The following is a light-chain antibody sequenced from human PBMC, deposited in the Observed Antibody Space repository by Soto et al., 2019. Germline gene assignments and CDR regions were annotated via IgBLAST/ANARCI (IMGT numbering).Light chain of an antibody. J-gene: IGLJ1*01. CDR1: NMGSKS. CDR2: FDS. Sequence: SYVLTQPPSVSVAPGKTARITCGGNNMGSKSVHWYQQKPGQAPVLVIYFDSDRPSGIPERFSGSNSGNTATLTISRVEAGDEDDYYCQVWDSSSDHDVFGTGTKLTVL. CDR3: QVWDSSSDHDV. V-gene: IGLV3-21*04.